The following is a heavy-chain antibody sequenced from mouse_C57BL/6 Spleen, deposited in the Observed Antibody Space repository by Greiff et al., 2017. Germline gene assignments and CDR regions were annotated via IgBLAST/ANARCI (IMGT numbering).Heavy chain of an antibody. CDR2: IYPGSGNT. Sequence: VQLVESGAELVRPGASVKLSCKASGYTFTDYYINWVKQRPGQGLEWIARIYPGSGNTYYNEKFKGKATLTAEKSSSTAYMQLSSLTSEDSAVYFCARTYYYGSSYPYYYAMDYWGQGTSVTVSS. J-gene: IGHJ4*01. CDR1: GYTFTDYY. CDR3: ARTYYYGSSYPYYYAMDY. V-gene: IGHV1-76*01. D-gene: IGHD1-1*01.